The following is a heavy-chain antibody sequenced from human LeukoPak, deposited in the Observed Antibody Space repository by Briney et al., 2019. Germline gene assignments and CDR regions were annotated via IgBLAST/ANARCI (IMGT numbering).Heavy chain of an antibody. CDR1: GGSISSHY. D-gene: IGHD6-6*01. CDR3: ARADSSSPNWFDP. CDR2: IYYSGST. Sequence: SETLSLTCTVSGGSISSHYWSWIRQPPGKGLEGIGYIYYSGSTNYNPSLKSRVTISVDRSKNQFSLKLSSVTAADTAVYYCARADSSSPNWFDPWGQGTLVTVSS. V-gene: IGHV4-59*11. J-gene: IGHJ5*02.